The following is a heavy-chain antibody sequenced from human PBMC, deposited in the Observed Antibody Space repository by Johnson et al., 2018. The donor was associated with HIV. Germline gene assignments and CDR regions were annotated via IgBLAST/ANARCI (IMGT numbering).Heavy chain of an antibody. V-gene: IGHV3-7*05. J-gene: IGHJ3*02. CDR3: ARSIMGAGPFDI. CDR2: IKQDGSEK. Sequence: VQLVESGGGLVQPGGSLRLSCAASGFIVSNYWMSWVRQAPGKGLEWVANIKQDGSEKNYVDSVQGRFIISRDNAKDSLYLQMNSLRAEDTAVYYCARSIMGAGPFDIWGQGTMVSVSS. CDR1: GFIVSNYW.